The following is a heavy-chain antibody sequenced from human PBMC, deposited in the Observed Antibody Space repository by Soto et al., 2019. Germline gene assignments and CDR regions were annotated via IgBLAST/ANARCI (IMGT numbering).Heavy chain of an antibody. V-gene: IGHV3-13*01. J-gene: IGHJ6*02. D-gene: IGHD2-2*01. Sequence: GGSLRLSCAASGFTFSSYDMHWVRQATGKGLEWVSAIGTAGDTYYPGSVKGRFTISRENAKNSLYLQMNSLRAEDTAVSYCARVLCSSTSCSAGDYYYGMDVWGQGTTVTVSS. CDR1: GFTFSSYD. CDR3: ARVLCSSTSCSAGDYYYGMDV. CDR2: IGTAGDT.